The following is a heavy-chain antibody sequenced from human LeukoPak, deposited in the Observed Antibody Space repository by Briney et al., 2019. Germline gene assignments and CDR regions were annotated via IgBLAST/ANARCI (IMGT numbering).Heavy chain of an antibody. Sequence: PGGSLRLSCTPSGFTFDDYAMHWVRQAPGKGLEWVALISFDGGNIYYADSVKGRFTISRDNSNNMLYLQMDSLRGDDTAVYYCARDPPFRTGWSQNFFDFWGQGTLVTVSS. CDR2: ISFDGGNI. D-gene: IGHD6-19*01. CDR3: ARDPPFRTGWSQNFFDF. J-gene: IGHJ4*02. V-gene: IGHV3-30*04. CDR1: GFTFDDYA.